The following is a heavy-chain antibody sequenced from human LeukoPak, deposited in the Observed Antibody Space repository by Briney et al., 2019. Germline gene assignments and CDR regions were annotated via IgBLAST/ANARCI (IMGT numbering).Heavy chain of an antibody. J-gene: IGHJ6*02. CDR2: ISGSGGST. CDR3: AKDSISYYGMDV. CDR1: GFTFSSYA. D-gene: IGHD3-3*02. V-gene: IGHV3-23*01. Sequence: GGSLRLSCAASGFTFSSYAMSWVRQAPGRGLEWVSAISGSGGSTYYADSVKGRFTISRDNSKNTLYLQMNSLRAEDTAVYYCAKDSISYYGMDVWGQGTTVTVSS.